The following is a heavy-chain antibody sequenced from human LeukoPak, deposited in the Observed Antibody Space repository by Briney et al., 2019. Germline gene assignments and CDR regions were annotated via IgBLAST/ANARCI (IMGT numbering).Heavy chain of an antibody. Sequence: PSETLSLTCTVSGGSFSSYYWSWIRQPPGKGLEWIGYIYTRGSTDYNPSLKSRVTKSMDTSKNQFSLKLSSVTAADTAVYFCARVVTASYYYYYMDVWGKGTTVSVSS. J-gene: IGHJ6*03. D-gene: IGHD3-22*01. CDR2: IYTRGST. V-gene: IGHV4-4*09. CDR3: ARVVTASYYYYYMDV. CDR1: GGSFSSYY.